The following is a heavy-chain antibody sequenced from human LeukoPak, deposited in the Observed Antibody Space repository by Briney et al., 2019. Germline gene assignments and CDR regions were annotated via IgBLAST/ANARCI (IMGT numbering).Heavy chain of an antibody. Sequence: SETLSLTCTVSGGSISSYYWSWIRQPAGKGLEWIGRIYTSGSTNYNPSLKSRVTMSVDTSKNQFSLKLSSVTAADTAVYYCARDGDGYNYNYFDYWGQGTLVTVSS. D-gene: IGHD5-24*01. V-gene: IGHV4-4*07. CDR3: ARDGDGYNYNYFDY. CDR2: IYTSGST. J-gene: IGHJ4*02. CDR1: GGSISSYY.